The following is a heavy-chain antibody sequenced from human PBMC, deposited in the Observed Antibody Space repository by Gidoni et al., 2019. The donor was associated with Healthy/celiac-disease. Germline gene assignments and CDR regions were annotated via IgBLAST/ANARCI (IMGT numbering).Heavy chain of an antibody. D-gene: IGHD3-3*01. V-gene: IGHV4-30-4*01. J-gene: IGHJ2*01. Sequence: QVQLQESGPGLVKPSQTLSLTCTVSGGSISSGDYYWSWIRQPPGKGLEWIGYIYYSGSTYYNPSLKSRVTMSVDTSKNQFSLKLSSVTAADTAVYYCARDYDFWSGYPDWYFDLWGRGTLVIVSS. CDR1: GGSISSGDYY. CDR2: IYYSGST. CDR3: ARDYDFWSGYPDWYFDL.